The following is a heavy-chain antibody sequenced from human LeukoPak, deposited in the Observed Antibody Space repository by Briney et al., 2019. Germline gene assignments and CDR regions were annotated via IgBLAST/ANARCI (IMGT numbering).Heavy chain of an antibody. CDR2: IYHSGST. V-gene: IGHV4-30-2*01. D-gene: IGHD5-18*01. CDR3: ARVPVDTAMVGDYYFDY. J-gene: IGHJ4*02. CDR1: GGSISSYS. Sequence: SETLSLTCTVSGGSISSYSWSWIRQPPGKGLEWIGYIYHSGSTYYNPSLKSRVTISVDRSKNQFSLKLSSVAAADTAVYYCARVPVDTAMVGDYYFDYWGQGTLVTVSS.